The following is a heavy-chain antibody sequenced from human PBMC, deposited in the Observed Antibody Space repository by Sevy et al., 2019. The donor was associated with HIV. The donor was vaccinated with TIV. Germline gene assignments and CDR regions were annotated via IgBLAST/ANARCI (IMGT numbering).Heavy chain of an antibody. Sequence: QLGGSLRLSCAASGFTFKSYWMTWVRQAPGKGLEWVANINQDGSEKYYSDSLKGRFSISRDNSKNSVHLQINTLRAEDTAVYYCAREGSAYDTYYYHYAMDVWGQGTTVTVSS. J-gene: IGHJ6*02. CDR1: GFTFKSYW. D-gene: IGHD5-12*01. V-gene: IGHV3-7*01. CDR3: AREGSAYDTYYYHYAMDV. CDR2: INQDGSEK.